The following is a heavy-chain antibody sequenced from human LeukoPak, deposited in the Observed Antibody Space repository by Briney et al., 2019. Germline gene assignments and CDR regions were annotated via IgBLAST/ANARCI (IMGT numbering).Heavy chain of an antibody. D-gene: IGHD2-2*01. Sequence: PSETLSLTCTVSGGSISSSIYYWGWIRQPPGKGLEWIGSIYNSGSTYYNPSLKSRVTMSVDTSKNQFSLKLSSVTAADTAVYYCARENRGGYCSSASCYYFDYWGQGTLVTVSS. J-gene: IGHJ4*02. V-gene: IGHV4-39*02. CDR2: IYNSGST. CDR1: GGSISSSIYY. CDR3: ARENRGGYCSSASCYYFDY.